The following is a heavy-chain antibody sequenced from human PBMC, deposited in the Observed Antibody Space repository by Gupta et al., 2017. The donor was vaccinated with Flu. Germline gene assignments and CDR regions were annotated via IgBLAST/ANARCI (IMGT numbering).Heavy chain of an antibody. V-gene: IGHV3-15*02. Sequence: EMQLVESGGALVKPGGSLRLSCAGSGFIFSNAWMSWVRQAPGKGLEWVGRIKSKYDGGTTDYPEPVKGRFTISRDDSKNTVYLQMISLKTEDTAVYYCITGWYFDFWGRGTVVTVSS. CDR2: IKSKYDGGTT. CDR1: GFIFSNAW. J-gene: IGHJ2*01. CDR3: ITGWYFDF.